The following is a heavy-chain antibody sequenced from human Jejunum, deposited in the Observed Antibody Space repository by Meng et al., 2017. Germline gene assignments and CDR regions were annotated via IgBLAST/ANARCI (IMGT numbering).Heavy chain of an antibody. CDR1: GFTFSNYA. J-gene: IGHJ4*02. CDR3: TRDTFGYHDY. Sequence: VLLWGGGGGLVQPGGPLRTSCAASGFTFSNYAMRWVSQAPGKGLEWVAVMWYDGIRKYYTDSVKGRFTVSRDNSKNTVYLQMNSLRDEDTAVYYCTRDTFGYHDYWGQGTLVTVSS. CDR2: MWYDGIRK. V-gene: IGHV3-33*01. D-gene: IGHD6-25*01.